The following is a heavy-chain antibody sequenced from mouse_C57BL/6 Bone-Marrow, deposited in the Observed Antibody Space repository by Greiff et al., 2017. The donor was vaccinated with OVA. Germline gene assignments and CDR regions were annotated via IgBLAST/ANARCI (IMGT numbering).Heavy chain of an antibody. V-gene: IGHV1-61*01. CDR3: ARWDSSGYSFDY. CDR1: GYTFTSYW. Sequence: VKLQQPGAELVRPGSSVKLSCKASGYTFTSYWMDWVKQRPGQGLEWIGNIYPSDSETHYNQKFKDKATLTVDKSSSTAYMQLSSLTSEDSAVYYCARWDSSGYSFDYWGQGTTLTVSS. J-gene: IGHJ2*01. D-gene: IGHD3-2*02. CDR2: IYPSDSET.